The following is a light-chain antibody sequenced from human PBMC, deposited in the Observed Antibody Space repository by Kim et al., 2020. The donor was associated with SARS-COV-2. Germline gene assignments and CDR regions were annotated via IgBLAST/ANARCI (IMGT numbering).Light chain of an antibody. CDR2: KDD. J-gene: IGLJ1*01. CDR1: ALTKQY. V-gene: IGLV3-25*03. CDR3: QSADSTGSYYV. Sequence: SYELTQPPSVSVSPGQTARITCSGDALTKQYAYWYQQKAGQAPKVVMFKDDERPPGIPERFSGSSPGTTVTLTISGVQADDEADYYCQSADSTGSYYVFG.